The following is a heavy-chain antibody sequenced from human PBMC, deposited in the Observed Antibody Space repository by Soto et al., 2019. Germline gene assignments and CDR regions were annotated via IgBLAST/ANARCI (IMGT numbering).Heavy chain of an antibody. V-gene: IGHV3-23*01. CDR1: GFTFGSYA. Sequence: EVQLLESGGGLIQPGGSLRLSCAASGFTFGSYAMGWVRQAPGKGLEWVSSVGPSGASTKYADSVKGRFTVSRDIFKSTLYLHISSLRAEDTALYFCAKLYYYDSTGYFRHFDNWGQGTLVTVSS. J-gene: IGHJ4*02. CDR3: AKLYYYDSTGYFRHFDN. CDR2: VGPSGAST. D-gene: IGHD3-22*01.